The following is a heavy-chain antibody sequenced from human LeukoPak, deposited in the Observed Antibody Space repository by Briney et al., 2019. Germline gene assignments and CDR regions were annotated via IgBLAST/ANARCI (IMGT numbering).Heavy chain of an antibody. J-gene: IGHJ6*03. CDR1: GYNLPTYG. D-gene: IGHD3-3*01. V-gene: IGHV1-18*01. Sequence: ASVKVSCKASGYNLPTYGITWVRQAPGQGLEWIGWISAYNTNTRYAQRLQGRVTMTKDTSTNTAYMELRSLRYNDTAVYYCASPAKGAYFYYYMDVWGKGTTVAVSS. CDR2: ISAYNTNT. CDR3: ASPAKGAYFYYYMDV.